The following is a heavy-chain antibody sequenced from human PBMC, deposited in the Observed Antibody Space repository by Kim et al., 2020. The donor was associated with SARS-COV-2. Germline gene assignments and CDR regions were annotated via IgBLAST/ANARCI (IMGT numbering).Heavy chain of an antibody. Sequence: ASVKVSCKASGYTFTSYGISWVRQAPGQGLEWMGWISAYNGNTNYAQKLQGRVTMTTDTSTSTAYMELRSLRSDDTAVYYCARDIPIFGWFGEFYYYGMDVWGQGTTVTVSS. CDR2: ISAYNGNT. V-gene: IGHV1-18*01. D-gene: IGHD3-10*01. CDR1: GYTFTSYG. CDR3: ARDIPIFGWFGEFYYYGMDV. J-gene: IGHJ6*02.